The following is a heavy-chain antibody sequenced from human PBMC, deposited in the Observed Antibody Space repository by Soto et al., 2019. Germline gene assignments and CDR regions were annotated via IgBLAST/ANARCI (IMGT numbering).Heavy chain of an antibody. CDR3: ARTGAATPPYYYYGMDV. CDR2: ISYDGSNK. J-gene: IGHJ6*02. D-gene: IGHD2-15*01. Sequence: LRLSCAASGFTFSSYAMHWVRQAPGKGLEWVAVISYDGSNKYYADSVKGRFTISRDNSKNTLYLQMNSLRAEDTAVYYCARTGAATPPYYYYGMDVWGQGTTVTVSS. CDR1: GFTFSSYA. V-gene: IGHV3-30-3*01.